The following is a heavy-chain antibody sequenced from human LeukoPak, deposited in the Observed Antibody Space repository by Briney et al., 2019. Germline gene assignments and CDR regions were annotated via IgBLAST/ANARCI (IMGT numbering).Heavy chain of an antibody. CDR3: AYYDSSGYHEDYGMDV. V-gene: IGHV4-61*01. D-gene: IGHD3-22*01. CDR2: IYYSGST. J-gene: IGHJ6*02. CDR1: GGSVSSGSYY. Sequence: SETLSLTCTVSGGSVSSGSYYWSWIRQPPGKGLEWIGYIYYSGSTNYNPSLKSRVTISVDTSKNQFSLKLSSVTAADTAVYYCAYYDSSGYHEDYGMDVWGQGTTVTVSS.